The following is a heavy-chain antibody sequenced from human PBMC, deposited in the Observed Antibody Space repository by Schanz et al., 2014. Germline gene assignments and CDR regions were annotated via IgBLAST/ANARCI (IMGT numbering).Heavy chain of an antibody. V-gene: IGHV3-48*04. Sequence: EVQLVESGGGLVQPGGSLRLSCSASGFTFSGFWMTWVRQAPGKGLEWVSYIGNGGVTIYYADSVKGRFTISRDNSKNSLYLQMNSLRAEDTAVYYCTRDVRLDRRGNWFDPWGQGTLVTVSS. J-gene: IGHJ5*02. CDR2: IGNGGVTI. CDR1: GFTFSGFW. CDR3: TRDVRLDRRGNWFDP. D-gene: IGHD1-1*01.